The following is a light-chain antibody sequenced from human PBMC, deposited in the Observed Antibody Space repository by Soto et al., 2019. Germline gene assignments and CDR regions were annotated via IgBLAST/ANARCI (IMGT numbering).Light chain of an antibody. J-gene: IGKJ4*01. CDR1: QDISSY. V-gene: IGKV1-9*01. CDR2: AAS. Sequence: DIQLTQSPSFLSASVGDRVTITCRTSQDISSYLAWCQQKPGKAPQLLISAASTLQSGVPSRFSGSGSGTEFTLTISSLQPEDFATYYCQQLKSYPLSFGGGTKVEI. CDR3: QQLKSYPLS.